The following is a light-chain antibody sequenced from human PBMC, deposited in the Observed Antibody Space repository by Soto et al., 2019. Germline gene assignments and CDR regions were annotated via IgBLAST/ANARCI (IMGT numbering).Light chain of an antibody. CDR3: QQYDPYPLT. J-gene: IGKJ4*01. CDR2: DAS. CDR1: QGISNW. V-gene: IGKV1-5*01. Sequence: DIQMTQAPSTLSASVGDRVTIACRAIQGISNWLAWYQQRPGKAPKLLIYDASNLESGVPSRFSGSGSGTEFTLTVSSLQPDDFATYYCQQYDPYPLTFGGGTKVEI.